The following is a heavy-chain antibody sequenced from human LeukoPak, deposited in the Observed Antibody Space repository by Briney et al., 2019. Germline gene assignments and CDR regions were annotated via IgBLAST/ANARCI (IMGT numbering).Heavy chain of an antibody. V-gene: IGHV3-49*04. D-gene: IGHD6-19*01. CDR1: GFTFGDYA. J-gene: IGHJ4*02. Sequence: GGSLRLSCTASGFTFGDYAMSWVRQAPGKGLEWVGFMRSKASGWTTEYAASVKGRFTISRDDSKSIAYLQMNSLKTEDTAVYYCTTGPGIAVARMVDYWGQGTLVTVSS. CDR2: MRSKASGWTT. CDR3: TTGPGIAVARMVDY.